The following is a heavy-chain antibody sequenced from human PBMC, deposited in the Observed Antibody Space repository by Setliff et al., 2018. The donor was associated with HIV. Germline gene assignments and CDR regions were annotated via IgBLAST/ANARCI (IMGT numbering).Heavy chain of an antibody. Sequence: KPSETLSLTCTVSGGSITSGIYSWSWIRQPPGKGLEWIGYVYQSGSTYYKPSLKSRVTMSVDRSKNQFSLKIDSVTAAGTAVYFCAGDNGANGGPGWLGPWGQGILVTVSS. CDR1: GGSITSGIYS. V-gene: IGHV4-30-2*01. CDR3: AGDNGANGGPGWLGP. J-gene: IGHJ5*02. D-gene: IGHD2-8*01. CDR2: VYQSGST.